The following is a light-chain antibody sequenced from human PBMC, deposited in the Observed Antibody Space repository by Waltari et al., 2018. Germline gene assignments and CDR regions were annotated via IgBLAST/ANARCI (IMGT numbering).Light chain of an antibody. CDR2: DAS. CDR3: QKYGTLPAT. Sequence: EIVLTQSPGTLCLSPGERATLSCRASQSVSRTLAWYQQKPGQAPRLLIYDASTRATGIPGRFSGSGSGTDFSLTISRLEPEDFAVYYCQKYGTLPATFGQGTKVEIK. V-gene: IGKV3-20*01. J-gene: IGKJ1*01. CDR1: QSVSRT.